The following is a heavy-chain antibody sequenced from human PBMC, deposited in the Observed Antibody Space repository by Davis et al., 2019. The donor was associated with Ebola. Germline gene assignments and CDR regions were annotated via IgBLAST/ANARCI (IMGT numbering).Heavy chain of an antibody. CDR1: GGSISSGGYY. CDR2: IYYSGST. V-gene: IGHV4-31*03. Sequence: SETLSLTCTVSGGSISSGGYYWSWIRQHPGKGLEWIGYIYYSGSTYYNPSLKSRVTISVDTSKNQFSLKLSSVTAADTAVYYCARDLQWLRYLYYGMDVWGQGTTVTVSS. J-gene: IGHJ6*02. CDR3: ARDLQWLRYLYYGMDV. D-gene: IGHD5-12*01.